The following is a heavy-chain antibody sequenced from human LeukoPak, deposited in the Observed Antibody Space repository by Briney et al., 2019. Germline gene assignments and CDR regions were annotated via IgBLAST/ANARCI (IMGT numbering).Heavy chain of an antibody. CDR1: GFTFSSYG. CDR3: AKGPKEGELLY. CDR2: ISYDGSNK. D-gene: IGHD1-26*01. Sequence: GGSLRLSCAASGFTFSSYGMHWVRQAPGKGLEWVAVISYDGSNKYYADSVKGRFTISRDNSKNTLYLQMNSLRAEDTAVYYCAKGPKEGELLYWGQGPLVTVSS. V-gene: IGHV3-30*18. J-gene: IGHJ4*02.